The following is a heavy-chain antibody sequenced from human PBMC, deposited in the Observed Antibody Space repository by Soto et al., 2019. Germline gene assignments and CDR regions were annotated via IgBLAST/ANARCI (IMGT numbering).Heavy chain of an antibody. CDR2: IDPSDSYT. Sequence: PGESLKISCNGSGYSFTIYWISLVLQMPGKGLEWMGRIDPSDSYTNYSPSFQGHVTISADKSISTAYLQWSSLKASDTAMYYCARHHVAGTNYFGYWGQGTLVTVSS. J-gene: IGHJ4*02. V-gene: IGHV5-10-1*01. D-gene: IGHD6-19*01. CDR3: ARHHVAGTNYFGY. CDR1: GYSFTIYW.